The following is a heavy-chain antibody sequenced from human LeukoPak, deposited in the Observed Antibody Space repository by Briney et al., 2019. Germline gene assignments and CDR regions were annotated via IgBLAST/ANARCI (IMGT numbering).Heavy chain of an antibody. Sequence: GGSLRLSCTGSGFTFSSSSMNWVRQAPGKGLEWVSSISGSSTYTYYADSVKGRFTISRDNARSSLYLQMTSLSAEDTAVYYCARGAGARALDYWGQGTLVTVSS. J-gene: IGHJ4*02. CDR3: ARGAGARALDY. D-gene: IGHD1-14*01. V-gene: IGHV3-21*06. CDR2: ISGSSTYT. CDR1: GFTFSSSS.